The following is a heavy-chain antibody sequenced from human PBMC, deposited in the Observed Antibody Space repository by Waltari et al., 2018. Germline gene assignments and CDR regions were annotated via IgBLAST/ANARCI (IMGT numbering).Heavy chain of an antibody. V-gene: IGHV1-18*01. Sequence: QVQLVQSGAEVKKPGASVKVSCKASGYTFPNFGVSWVRQAPGQGLEWMGWISAYKGNRNVAEDLQDRGTLSKDTSTRTAYMELRSLKSDDTAVYYCARIRDCGSTSCYTDAFDIWGQGTMVTVSS. CDR3: ARIRDCGSTSCYTDAFDI. CDR2: ISAYKGNR. CDR1: GYTFPNFG. J-gene: IGHJ3*02. D-gene: IGHD2-2*02.